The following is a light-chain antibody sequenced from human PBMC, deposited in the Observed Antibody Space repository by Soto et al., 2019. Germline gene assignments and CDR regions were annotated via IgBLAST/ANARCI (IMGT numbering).Light chain of an antibody. CDR3: SSSTSRSTRV. J-gene: IGLJ3*02. Sequence: QSALTQPASVSGSPGQSITISCTGTSSDVGGYNYVSWYQQHPGKAPKLMIYEVSNRPSGVSNRFSGSKSGNTASLTISGLHAEDEADYYCSSSTSRSTRVFGGGTKLTVL. CDR1: SSDVGGYNY. CDR2: EVS. V-gene: IGLV2-14*01.